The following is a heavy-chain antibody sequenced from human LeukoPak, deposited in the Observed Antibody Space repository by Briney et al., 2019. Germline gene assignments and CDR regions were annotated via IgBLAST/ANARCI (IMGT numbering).Heavy chain of an antibody. CDR1: GGSVSSYY. D-gene: IGHD6-6*01. CDR3: ARLLVSSSSWFDP. Sequence: PSETLSLTCTVSGGSVSSYYWSWIRQPPGKGLEWIGYIYTSGSTNYNPSLKSRVTISVDTSKNQFSLKLSSVTAADTAVYYCARLLVSSSSWFDPWGQGTLVTVSS. J-gene: IGHJ5*02. V-gene: IGHV4-4*09. CDR2: IYTSGST.